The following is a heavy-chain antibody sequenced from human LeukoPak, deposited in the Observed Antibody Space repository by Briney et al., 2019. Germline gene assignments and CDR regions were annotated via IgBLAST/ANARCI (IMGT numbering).Heavy chain of an antibody. Sequence: SVTVSSKASGGTFSSYAISWVRQAPRQGREGMGGIIPIFGTANYAQKLQGRVTITADEFTSTAYMELSSLRSEDTAVYYCAGVGYSSSFPGLGDYYYYYGMDVWGKGTTVTVSS. CDR1: GGTFSSYA. CDR2: IIPIFGTA. D-gene: IGHD6-19*01. CDR3: AGVGYSSSFPGLGDYYYYYGMDV. J-gene: IGHJ6*04. V-gene: IGHV1-69*13.